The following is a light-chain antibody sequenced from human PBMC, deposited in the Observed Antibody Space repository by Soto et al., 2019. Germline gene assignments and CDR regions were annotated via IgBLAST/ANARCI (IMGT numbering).Light chain of an antibody. CDR3: SSYTSSTTYV. Sequence: QSALAQPASVSGSPGQSITISCTGTSSDVGGYAYVSWYQQHPGKAPKVLIYEVTHRPSGVSNRFSGSRSGNTASLTISGLQAEEEADYYCSSYTSSTTYVFGTGTKVTVL. J-gene: IGLJ1*01. V-gene: IGLV2-14*01. CDR2: EVT. CDR1: SSDVGGYAY.